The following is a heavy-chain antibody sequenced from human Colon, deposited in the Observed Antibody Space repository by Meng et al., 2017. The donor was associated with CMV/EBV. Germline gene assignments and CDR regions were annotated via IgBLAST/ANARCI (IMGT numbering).Heavy chain of an antibody. CDR1: DDSISSYY. CDR3: ARGGYESGKYLVLDY. Sequence: LQESGPGLVKHSETLSLTCTVSDDSISSYYWTWIRQPPGKGLEWIGYIHDSEGTKYKPSLKSRVTISLDMSKSQFSLKLSSVTAADTAVYYCARGGYESGKYLVLDYWGQGALVTVSS. V-gene: IGHV4-59*01. CDR2: IHDSEGT. D-gene: IGHD2-2*01. J-gene: IGHJ4*02.